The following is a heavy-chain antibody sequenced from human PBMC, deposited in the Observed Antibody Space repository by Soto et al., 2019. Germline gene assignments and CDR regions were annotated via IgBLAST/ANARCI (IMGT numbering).Heavy chain of an antibody. J-gene: IGHJ6*02. V-gene: IGHV1-69*13. CDR2: IIPIFGTA. D-gene: IGHD2-15*01. CDR1: GGTFSSYA. Sequence: ASVKVSCKASGGTFSSYAISWVRQAPGQGLEWMGGIIPIFGTANYAQKFQGRVTITADESTSTAYMELSSLRSEDTAVYYCARVGYCSGGSCYPGHYYYYCGMDVWGQGXTVTVYS. CDR3: ARVGYCSGGSCYPGHYYYYCGMDV.